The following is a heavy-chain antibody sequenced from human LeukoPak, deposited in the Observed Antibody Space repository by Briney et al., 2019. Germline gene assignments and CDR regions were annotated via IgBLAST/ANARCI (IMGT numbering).Heavy chain of an antibody. Sequence: GGSLRLSCAASGFTFSTHWMHWARQAPGKGLGWVSRMNSDGSSSSYADSVKGRSTISRDNAKNTLYLQMNSLRAEDTAVYYCARGGDGSNIYWYFDLWGRGTLVTVSS. V-gene: IGHV3-74*01. CDR2: MNSDGSSS. CDR3: ARGGDGSNIYWYFDL. D-gene: IGHD5-24*01. J-gene: IGHJ2*01. CDR1: GFTFSTHW.